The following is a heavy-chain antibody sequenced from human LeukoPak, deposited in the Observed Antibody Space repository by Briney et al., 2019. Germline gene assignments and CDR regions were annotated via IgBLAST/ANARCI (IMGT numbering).Heavy chain of an antibody. Sequence: GASVKVSCKASGGTFSSYAISWVRQAPGQGLEWMGGIIPIFGTANYAQKSQGRVTITTDESTSTAYMELSSLRSEDTAVYYCARVLGRIVGATYAFDIRGQGTMVTVSS. D-gene: IGHD1-26*01. J-gene: IGHJ3*02. CDR2: IIPIFGTA. CDR1: GGTFSSYA. CDR3: ARVLGRIVGATYAFDI. V-gene: IGHV1-69*05.